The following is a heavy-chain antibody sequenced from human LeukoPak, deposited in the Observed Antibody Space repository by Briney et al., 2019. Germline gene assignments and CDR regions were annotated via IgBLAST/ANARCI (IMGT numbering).Heavy chain of an antibody. D-gene: IGHD3-10*01. Sequence: PSETLSLTCTVSGGSISSYYWSWIRQPPGKGQERIGYIYYGGSTNYNPSLKSLVTISVDTSKNQFSLKRSSVTAADTAVYYCARAAVRGVVDYWGQGTLVTVSS. V-gene: IGHV4-59*01. J-gene: IGHJ4*02. CDR1: GGSISSYY. CDR2: IYYGGST. CDR3: ARAAVRGVVDY.